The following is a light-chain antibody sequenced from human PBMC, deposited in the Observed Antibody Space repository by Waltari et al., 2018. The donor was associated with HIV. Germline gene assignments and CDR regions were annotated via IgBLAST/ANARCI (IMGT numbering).Light chain of an antibody. V-gene: IGKV3-15*01. CDR3: QQYSDWPPFT. Sequence: IVMTQSPATLSVSPGERATLSCRASQSVRSGLAWYQQKPGQPRRLLIYGATTRATGIPARFSGSGSGTEFTLTISSLQSEDFVVYYCQQYSDWPPFTFGGGTKVELK. CDR1: QSVRSG. CDR2: GAT. J-gene: IGKJ4*01.